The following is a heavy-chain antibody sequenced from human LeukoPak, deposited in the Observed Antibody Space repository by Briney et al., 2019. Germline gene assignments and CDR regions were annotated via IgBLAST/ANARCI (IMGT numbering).Heavy chain of an antibody. CDR3: ATLSSLGDRGD. J-gene: IGHJ4*02. D-gene: IGHD3-16*01. V-gene: IGHV3-23*01. CDR1: GFTFSSYY. CDR2: ISVSGDWT. Sequence: GGSLRLSCEASGFTFSSYYMIWVRQAPGKGLEWVSVISVSGDWTYYADSVKGRFTISRDNSKNTLYLQMNSLRAEDTAIYYCATLSSLGDRGDWGQGTLVTVSS.